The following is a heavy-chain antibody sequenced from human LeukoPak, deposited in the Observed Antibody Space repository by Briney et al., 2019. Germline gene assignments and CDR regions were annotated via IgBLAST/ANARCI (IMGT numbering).Heavy chain of an antibody. CDR3: AYGAMYQLDY. V-gene: IGHV3-23*01. Sequence: GGSLRLSCAASGFPFSSHGMSWVRQAPGKGLEWVSGIIGGDGSTYYADSVKGRFTISGDNSRNTLFLQMNSLRAEDTAVYYCAYGAMYQLDYWGQGTLVTVSS. J-gene: IGHJ4*02. D-gene: IGHD2-2*01. CDR2: IIGGDGST. CDR1: GFPFSSHG.